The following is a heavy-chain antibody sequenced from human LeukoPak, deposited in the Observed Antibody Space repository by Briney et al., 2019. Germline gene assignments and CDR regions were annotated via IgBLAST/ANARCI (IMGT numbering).Heavy chain of an antibody. V-gene: IGHV4-59*08. Sequence: SETLSLTCTVSGGSISSYYWSWIRQPPGKGLEWIGYIHYSGRTSYNPSLQSRVTISVDTSENQFSLKLSSVTAADTAVYYCARYDSSGLYYRGQGTLVTVSS. J-gene: IGHJ4*02. CDR3: ARYDSSGLYY. CDR1: GGSISSYY. CDR2: IHYSGRT. D-gene: IGHD3-22*01.